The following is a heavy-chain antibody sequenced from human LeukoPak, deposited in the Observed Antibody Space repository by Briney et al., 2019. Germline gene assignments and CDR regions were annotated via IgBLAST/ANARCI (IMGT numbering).Heavy chain of an antibody. V-gene: IGHV3-66*02. CDR3: ARARYFEWLLSSSAFDI. D-gene: IGHD3-9*01. Sequence: GGSLRLSCAASVFTVSSNYMSWGREAPGKGVEWVLVIYSGGSTYYADSVKGRFTISRDNSKNTLYIQMNSLRAEDTAVYYCARARYFEWLLSSSAFDIWGQGTMVTVSS. CDR2: IYSGGST. J-gene: IGHJ3*02. CDR1: VFTVSSNY.